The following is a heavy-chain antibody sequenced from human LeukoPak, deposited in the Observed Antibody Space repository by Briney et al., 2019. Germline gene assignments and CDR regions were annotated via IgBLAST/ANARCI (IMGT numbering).Heavy chain of an antibody. CDR2: IYYSGST. V-gene: IGHV4-31*03. J-gene: IGHJ5*02. CDR1: GGSISSGGYY. Sequence: PSETLSLTCTVSGGSISSGGYYWSWIRQHPGKGLEWIGYIYYSGSTYYNPSLKSRVSISVYTSKNQFSLKLSSVTAADTAVYYCARGSMVVPADYNWFDPWGQGTLVTVSS. D-gene: IGHD2-2*01. CDR3: ARGSMVVPADYNWFDP.